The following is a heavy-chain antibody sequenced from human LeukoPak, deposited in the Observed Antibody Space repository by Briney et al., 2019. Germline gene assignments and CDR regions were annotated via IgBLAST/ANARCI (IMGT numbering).Heavy chain of an antibody. CDR2: IYHSGST. V-gene: IGHV4-38-2*02. D-gene: IGHD6-19*01. CDR1: GYSISSGYY. J-gene: IGHJ5*02. CDR3: ARDSFLGSSGWYSNWFDP. Sequence: SETLSLTCTVSGYSISSGYYWGWIRQPPGKGLEWIGSIYHSGSTYYNPSLKSRVTISVDTSKNQFSLKLSSVTAADTAVYYCARDSFLGSSGWYSNWFDPWGQGTLVTVSS.